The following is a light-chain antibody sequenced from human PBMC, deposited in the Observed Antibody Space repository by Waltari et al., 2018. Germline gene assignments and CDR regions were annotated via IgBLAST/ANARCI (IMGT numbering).Light chain of an antibody. J-gene: IGLJ3*02. CDR1: SGSLSTTSY. Sequence: QTVVTQEPSLSVSPGGTVTLTCTLSSGSLSTTSYATCYQQPPGQAPRTLVYKGNSRSSGVPDRFSGSILGNKAALTITGAQADDECDYYCSLYMGSGIWVFGGGTKLTVL. CDR3: SLYMGSGIWV. V-gene: IGLV8-61*01. CDR2: KGN.